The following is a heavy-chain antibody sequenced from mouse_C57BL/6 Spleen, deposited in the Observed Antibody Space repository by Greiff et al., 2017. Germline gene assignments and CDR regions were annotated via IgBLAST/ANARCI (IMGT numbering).Heavy chain of an antibody. CDR3: ARFDSSYPYYFDY. CDR2: INPSSGYN. J-gene: IGHJ2*01. Sequence: VQLQQSGAELAKPGASVKLSCKASGYTFTSYWMHWVKQRPGQGLEWIGYINPSSGYNKYNQKFKDKATWTANKSSSTAYMQLSRLTYEDSAVYYCARFDSSYPYYFDYWGQGTTLTVSS. V-gene: IGHV1-7*01. CDR1: GYTFTSYW. D-gene: IGHD1-1*01.